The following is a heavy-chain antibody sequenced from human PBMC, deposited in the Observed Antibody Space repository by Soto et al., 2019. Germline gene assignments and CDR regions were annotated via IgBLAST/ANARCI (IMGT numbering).Heavy chain of an antibody. CDR1: GFTFSGYW. Sequence: PGGSLRLSCAASGFTFSGYWMHWVRQAPGEGLEWVANINEGGSVKNYVDSAKGRFTISRDNAKNSLYLQMDSLRAEDTAVYYCARDVGDSSCFWGQGVLVTVSS. V-gene: IGHV3-7*01. D-gene: IGHD4-17*01. J-gene: IGHJ4*02. CDR2: INEGGSVK. CDR3: ARDVGDSSCF.